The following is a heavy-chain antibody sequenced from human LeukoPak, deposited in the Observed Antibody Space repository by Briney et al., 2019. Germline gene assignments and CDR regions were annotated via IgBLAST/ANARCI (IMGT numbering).Heavy chain of an antibody. CDR1: GFPFSSYW. CDR3: ARDSSTYAGPPDY. D-gene: IGHD2-2*01. J-gene: IGHJ4*02. Sequence: GGSLRLSCVASGFPFSSYWMTWVRQAPGKGLEWVANIKQDGSKKSYVDSVKGRFTISRDNAKNSLFLQMNSLRAEDTAVYYCARDSSTYAGPPDYWGQGTLVTVSS. V-gene: IGHV3-7*01. CDR2: IKQDGSKK.